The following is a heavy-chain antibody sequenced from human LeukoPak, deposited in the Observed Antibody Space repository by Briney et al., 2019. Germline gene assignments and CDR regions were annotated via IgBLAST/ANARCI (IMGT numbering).Heavy chain of an antibody. V-gene: IGHV4-39*01. Sequence: SETLSLTCTVSGGSISSSSYYWGWIRQPPGKGLEWIGSIYYSGSTYYNPSLKSRVTISVDTSKNQFSLKLSSVTAADTAVYYCARHYGEYVRPDYFDYWGQGTLVTVSS. D-gene: IGHD4-17*01. J-gene: IGHJ4*02. CDR3: ARHYGEYVRPDYFDY. CDR1: GGSISSSSYY. CDR2: IYYSGST.